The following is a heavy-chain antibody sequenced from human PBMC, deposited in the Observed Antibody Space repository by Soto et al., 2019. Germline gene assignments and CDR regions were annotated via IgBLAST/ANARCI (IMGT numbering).Heavy chain of an antibody. CDR1: GGSFSGYY. Sequence: ASETLSLTCAVYGGSFSGYYWSWIRQPPGKGLEKIGEINHSGSTNYNPSLKSRVTISVDTSKNQFSLKLSSVTAADTAVYYCARVPRKGSGSYYRENYYFDYWGQGTLVTVSS. CDR3: ARVPRKGSGSYYRENYYFDY. D-gene: IGHD3-10*01. CDR2: INHSGST. V-gene: IGHV4-34*01. J-gene: IGHJ4*02.